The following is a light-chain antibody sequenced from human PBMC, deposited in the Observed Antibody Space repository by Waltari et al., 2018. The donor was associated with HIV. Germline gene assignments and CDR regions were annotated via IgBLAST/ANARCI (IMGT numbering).Light chain of an antibody. V-gene: IGKV4-1*01. CDR1: QTIFYKSNNKNY. CDR2: WAS. Sequence: DIVMTQSPESLAVSLGERATINCTSSQTIFYKSNNKNYLAWYQRNPGQSPKLLVSWASNREFGVPDRFSGSGSGTDFTLTISSLQAEDVAVYYCQQFYRTPYTFGQGTRLEFK. CDR3: QQFYRTPYT. J-gene: IGKJ2*01.